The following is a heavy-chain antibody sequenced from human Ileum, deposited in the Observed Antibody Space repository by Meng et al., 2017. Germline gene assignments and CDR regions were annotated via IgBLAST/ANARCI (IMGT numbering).Heavy chain of an antibody. D-gene: IGHD3-3*01. CDR3: ASFQYTMEDY. CDR1: VLSLSSYW. CDR2: ISPDGSAT. V-gene: IGHV3-74*01. Sequence: EVRLVESGVGLVPPGGFVSISCAASVLSLSSYWIHWVRQPPGKGLVWLSLISPDGSATNYADSVKGRFTISRDNAKNTVYLQMDSLGVEDTALYYCASFQYTMEDYWGLGTLVTVSS. J-gene: IGHJ4*02.